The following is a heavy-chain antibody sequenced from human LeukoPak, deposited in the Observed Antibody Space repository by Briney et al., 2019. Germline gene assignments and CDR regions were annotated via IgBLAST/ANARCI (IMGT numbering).Heavy chain of an antibody. J-gene: IGHJ3*02. CDR3: AREYYYDSSGYYAFDI. CDR1: GGSISSSSYY. D-gene: IGHD3-22*01. CDR2: IYYSGGT. V-gene: IGHV4-39*07. Sequence: SETLSLTCTVSGGSISSSSYYWGWIRQPPGKGLEWIGSIYYSGGTYYNPSLKSRVTISVDTSKNQFSLKLSSVTAADTAVYYCAREYYYDSSGYYAFDIWGQGTMVTVSS.